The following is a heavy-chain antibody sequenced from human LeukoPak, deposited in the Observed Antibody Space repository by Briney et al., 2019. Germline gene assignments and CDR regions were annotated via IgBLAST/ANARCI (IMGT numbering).Heavy chain of an antibody. V-gene: IGHV3-23*01. CDR1: GFTFSTYS. CDR2: IYPSGDST. D-gene: IGHD6-19*01. CDR3: AKDVVPDSGWDLDY. J-gene: IGHJ4*02. Sequence: GGSLRLSCAASGFTFSTYSMTWVRQGPGKGLEWVSSIYPSGDSTFYADSVKGRFTISRDSSKNTLYLQMSSLRTEDTAIYYCAKDVVPDSGWDLDYWGQGTLVTVS.